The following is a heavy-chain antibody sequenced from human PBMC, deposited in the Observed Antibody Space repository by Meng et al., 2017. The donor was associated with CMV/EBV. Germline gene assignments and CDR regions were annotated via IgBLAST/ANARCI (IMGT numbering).Heavy chain of an antibody. V-gene: IGHV3-48*04. D-gene: IGHD3-3*01. CDR3: ARGQDYDFWSGSY. J-gene: IGHJ4*02. CDR2: ISSSSSTI. CDR1: GFTFSSYS. Sequence: GESLKISCVASGFTFSSYSMNWVRQAPGRGLEWVSYISSSSSTIYYADSVKGRFTISRDNAKNSLYLQMNSLRAEDTAVYYCARGQDYDFWSGSYWGQGTLVTVSS.